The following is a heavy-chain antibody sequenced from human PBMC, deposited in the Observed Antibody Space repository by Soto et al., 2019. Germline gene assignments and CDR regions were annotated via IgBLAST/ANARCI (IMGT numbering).Heavy chain of an antibody. CDR2: IKQDGSEK. D-gene: IGHD6-13*01. CDR3: ARDGRIAAAGYNWFDP. J-gene: IGHJ5*02. CDR1: GFTFSSYW. Sequence: EVQLVESGGGLVQPGGSLRLSCAASGFTFSSYWMSWVRQAPGKGLEWVANIKQDGSEKYYVDSVKGRFTISRDNAKNSLYLQMNSLRAADTAVYYCARDGRIAAAGYNWFDPWGQRTLVTVSS. V-gene: IGHV3-7*01.